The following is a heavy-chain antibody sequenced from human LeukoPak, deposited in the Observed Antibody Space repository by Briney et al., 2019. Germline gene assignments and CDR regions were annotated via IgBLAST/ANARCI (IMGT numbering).Heavy chain of an antibody. V-gene: IGHV4-59*01. D-gene: IGHD3-10*01. CDR3: ARESRRWGSGSCYVDI. CDR1: GGSISSYY. Sequence: SETLSLTCTVSGGSISSYYWSWIRQPPGKGLEWIGYIYYSGSTNYNPSLKSRVTISVDTSKNQFSLKLSSVTAADTAVYYCARESRRWGSGSCYVDIWGQGTMVTVSS. J-gene: IGHJ3*02. CDR2: IYYSGST.